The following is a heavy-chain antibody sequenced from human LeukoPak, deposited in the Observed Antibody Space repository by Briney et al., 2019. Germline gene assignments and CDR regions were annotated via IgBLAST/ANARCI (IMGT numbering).Heavy chain of an antibody. D-gene: IGHD3-9*01. CDR1: GYSISSGYY. CDR2: IYHSGST. J-gene: IGHJ6*04. V-gene: IGHV4-38-2*02. Sequence: PSETLSLTCAVSGYSISSGYYWGWIRQPPGKGLEGIGRIYHSGSTFYNPSLKSRVTIQVDSSKNNLSLKLSSVAAADTAVYYCARDILHYDILTGSGGMSYMDVWGKGTPVTVSS. CDR3: ARDILHYDILTGSGGMSYMDV.